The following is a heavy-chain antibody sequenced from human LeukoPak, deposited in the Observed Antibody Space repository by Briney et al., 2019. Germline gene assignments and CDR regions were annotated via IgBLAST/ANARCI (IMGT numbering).Heavy chain of an antibody. CDR1: GYTFTSYG. Sequence: ASVKVSCKASGYTFTSYGISWVRRAPGQGLEWMGWISAYNGNTDYAQKLQGRVTMTTDTSTSTAYMELGSLRSDDTAVYYCAREFNSNSYYYYYMDVWGKGTTVTVSS. J-gene: IGHJ6*03. V-gene: IGHV1-18*01. CDR3: AREFNSNSYYYYYMDV. CDR2: ISAYNGNT. D-gene: IGHD4-11*01.